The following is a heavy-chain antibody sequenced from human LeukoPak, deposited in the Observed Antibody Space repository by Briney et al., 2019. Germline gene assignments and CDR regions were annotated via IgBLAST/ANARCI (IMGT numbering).Heavy chain of an antibody. CDR3: ARARYTNSWYAVDI. D-gene: IGHD6-13*01. CDR1: SGSVSSYY. V-gene: IGHV4-59*08. CDR2: IYHTGSN. Sequence: SETLSLTCLVSSGSVSSYYWTWIRQPPGKGLEWIGYIYHTGSNNYSPSLKSRVTMYVDTSKNQLSLKLSAVTAADTAMYYCARARYTNSWYAVDIWGQGTMVTVSS. J-gene: IGHJ3*02.